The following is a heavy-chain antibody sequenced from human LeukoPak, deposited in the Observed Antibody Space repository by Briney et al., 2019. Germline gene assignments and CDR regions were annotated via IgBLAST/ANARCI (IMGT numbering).Heavy chain of an antibody. D-gene: IGHD6-13*01. Sequence: SVKVSCKASGGTFSSYAISWVRQAPGQGLEWMGGIIPIFGTANYAQKFQGRVTITTDESTSTAYMELSSLRSEDTAVYYCARHPGYSSSWYEDWFDPRGQGTLVTVSS. CDR2: IIPIFGTA. CDR1: GGTFSSYA. V-gene: IGHV1-69*05. J-gene: IGHJ5*02. CDR3: ARHPGYSSSWYEDWFDP.